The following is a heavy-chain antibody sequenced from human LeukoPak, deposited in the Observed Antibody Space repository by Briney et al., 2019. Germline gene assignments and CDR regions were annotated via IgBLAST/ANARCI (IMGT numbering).Heavy chain of an antibody. D-gene: IGHD3-22*01. V-gene: IGHV4-34*01. J-gene: IGHJ5*02. CDR2: INHSGST. CDR1: GGSFSGYY. Sequence: PSETLSLTCAVYGGSFSGYYWSWIRQPPGKGLEWIGEINHSGSTNYNPSLKSRVTISVDTSKNQFSLKLSSVTAADTAVYYCARDSDYYDSSGLPGGFDPWGQGTLVTVSS. CDR3: ARDSDYYDSSGLPGGFDP.